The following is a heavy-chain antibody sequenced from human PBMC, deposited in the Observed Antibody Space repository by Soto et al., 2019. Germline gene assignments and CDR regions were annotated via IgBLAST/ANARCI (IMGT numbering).Heavy chain of an antibody. D-gene: IGHD2-21*01. CDR2: SIPIQGRA. V-gene: IGHV1-69*02. CDR3: AKSLVFVDHAYMDV. J-gene: IGHJ6*03. Sequence: QVQLVQSGAEVKRPGSSVKVSCEASGGTFTSYIFTWVRQAPGQGLEWMGRSIPIQGRADYALKFQDRVTMTADKSTTTVYMELRSLRPDDTGIYYWAKSLVFVDHAYMDVWGKGTTVTFSS. CDR1: GGTFTSYI.